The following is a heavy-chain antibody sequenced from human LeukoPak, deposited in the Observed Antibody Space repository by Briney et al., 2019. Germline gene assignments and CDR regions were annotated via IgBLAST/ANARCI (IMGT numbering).Heavy chain of an antibody. CDR1: GFTFSSYE. J-gene: IGHJ6*03. CDR3: ARADCRLRYFDWLPYYYYYYMDV. CDR2: ISSSGSTI. V-gene: IGHV3-48*03. Sequence: GGSLRLSCAASGFTFSSYEMNWVRQAPGKGLEWVSYISSSGSTIYYADSVKGRFTISRDNAKNSLYLQMNCLRAEDTAVYYCARADCRLRYFDWLPYYYYYYMDVWGKGTTVTVSS. D-gene: IGHD3-9*01.